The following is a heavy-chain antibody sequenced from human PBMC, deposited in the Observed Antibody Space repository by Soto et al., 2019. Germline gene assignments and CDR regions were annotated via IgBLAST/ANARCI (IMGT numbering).Heavy chain of an antibody. CDR1: GASMSGYS. CDR3: ASSGAGSGDF. V-gene: IGHV4-59*01. CDR2: VFNSGTT. J-gene: IGHJ4*02. D-gene: IGHD3-10*01. Sequence: SETLSLTCTVSGASMSGYSWSWIRQSPGRGLEWIGLVFNSGTTNYNPSLKSRVSMSVDTYNNQISLKIYSVTAADTAVYYCASSGAGSGDFWGQGTLVTVSS.